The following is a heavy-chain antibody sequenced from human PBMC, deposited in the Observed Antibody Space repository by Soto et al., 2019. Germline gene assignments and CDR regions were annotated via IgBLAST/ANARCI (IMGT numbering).Heavy chain of an antibody. CDR3: ARDLRGYSFYFDY. Sequence: PSETLSLTCTVSGGSINSYYWSWIRQPPGKGLEWIGYIYYSGSTNYNPSLKSRITISVDTSKNQFSQKLSFVTAAYTAVYYCARDLRGYSFYFDYWGQGTLVTVS. CDR2: IYYSGST. CDR1: GGSINSYY. J-gene: IGHJ4*02. D-gene: IGHD5-18*01. V-gene: IGHV4-59*12.